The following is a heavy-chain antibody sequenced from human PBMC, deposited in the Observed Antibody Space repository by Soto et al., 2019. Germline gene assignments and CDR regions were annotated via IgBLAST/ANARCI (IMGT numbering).Heavy chain of an antibody. Sequence: GESLKISCKGSGYSFSNYWFTWVRQMPGKGLEYMGRVDPSDSDTRYSPSFQGRVTMTRGTSINTAYMEVSRLSSDDTAVYYCAREVAGGMDVWGRGTTVTVTS. V-gene: IGHV5-10-1*01. CDR1: GYSFSNYW. CDR3: AREVAGGMDV. CDR2: VDPSDSDT. J-gene: IGHJ6*02.